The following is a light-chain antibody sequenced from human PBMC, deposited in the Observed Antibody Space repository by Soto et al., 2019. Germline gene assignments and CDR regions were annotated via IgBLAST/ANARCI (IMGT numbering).Light chain of an antibody. CDR1: QSVSSY. Sequence: EIEMTQSPVTLSVSPGEGATLSCRASQSVSSYLAWYQQKPGQAPRLLIYGASTRAAGIPARFSGSGSGTEFTLTISSLQSEDFAAYYCQQYNDWPSITFGQGTRLEIK. J-gene: IGKJ5*01. V-gene: IGKV3-15*01. CDR2: GAS. CDR3: QQYNDWPSIT.